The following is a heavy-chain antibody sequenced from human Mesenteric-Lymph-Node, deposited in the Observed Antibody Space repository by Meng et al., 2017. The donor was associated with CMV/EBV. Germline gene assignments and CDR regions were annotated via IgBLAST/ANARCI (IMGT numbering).Heavy chain of an antibody. CDR2: IKQDGSEK. Sequence: GGSLRLSCAASGFTFNSYWMHWVRQAPGKGLEWVANIKQDGSEKYYVDSVKGRFTISRDNAKTSMYLQMNSLRAEDTAMYYCARAPGTGWGQGTMVTVSS. CDR1: GFTFNSYW. J-gene: IGHJ4*02. V-gene: IGHV3-7*01. CDR3: ARAPGTG.